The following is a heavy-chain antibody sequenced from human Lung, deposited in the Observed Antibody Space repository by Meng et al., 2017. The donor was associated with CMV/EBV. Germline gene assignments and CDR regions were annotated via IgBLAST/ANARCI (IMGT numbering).Heavy chain of an antibody. CDR1: GYTFTNYG. CDR2: INAYNGDT. Sequence: HAKRGQSGGKVKKPGASVKVSCKASGYTFTNYGILWVRQAPGQGLEWMGWINAYNGDTNYAQTLQGRVTMTTDTSTSTAYMELRSLRSDDTAVYYCARVEVGITSGDYWGQGTLVIVFS. CDR3: ARVEVGITSGDY. V-gene: IGHV1-18*01. J-gene: IGHJ4*02. D-gene: IGHD1-26*01.